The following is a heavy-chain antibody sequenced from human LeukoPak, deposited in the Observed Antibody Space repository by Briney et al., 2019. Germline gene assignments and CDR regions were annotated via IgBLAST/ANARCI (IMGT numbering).Heavy chain of an antibody. D-gene: IGHD2-15*01. J-gene: IGHJ4*02. V-gene: IGHV4-59*01. CDR2: IYYSGST. CDR1: GGSISSYY. Sequence: PSETLSLTCTVSGGSISSYYWSWIRQPPGKGLEWIGYIYYSGSTNYNPSLKSRVTISVDTSKNQFSLKLSSVTAADTAVYYCARAEGRYCSGGSCYGWIDCWGQGTLVTVSS. CDR3: ARAEGRYCSGGSCYGWIDC.